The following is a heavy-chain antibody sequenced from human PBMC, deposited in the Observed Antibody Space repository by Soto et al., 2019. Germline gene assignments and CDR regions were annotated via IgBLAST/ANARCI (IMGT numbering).Heavy chain of an antibody. CDR1: GFTFSSYD. V-gene: IGHV3-13*01. J-gene: IGHJ6*02. CDR2: IGTAGDT. D-gene: IGHD3-10*01. CDR3: ARYGGGPPPLWFGDLGYGSPYSPYGMDV. Sequence: GGSLRLSCAASGFTFSSYDMHWVRQATGKGLEWVSAIGTAGDTYYPGSVKGRFTISRENAKNSLYLQMNSLRAEDTAVYYCARYGGGPPPLWFGDLGYGSPYSPYGMDVWGQGTTVTVSS.